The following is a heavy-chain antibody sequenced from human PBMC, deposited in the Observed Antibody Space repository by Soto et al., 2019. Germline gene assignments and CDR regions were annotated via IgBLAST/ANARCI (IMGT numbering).Heavy chain of an antibody. Sequence: SETLSLTCAVYGGSFSGYYWTWIRQPPGKGLEWIGYIYYSGSTYYNPSLKSRVTISVDTSKNQFSLKLSSVTAADTAVYYCAKLAAADLYFDYWGQGTLVTVSS. V-gene: IGHV4-59*06. D-gene: IGHD6-13*01. J-gene: IGHJ4*02. CDR3: AKLAAADLYFDY. CDR1: GGSFSGYY. CDR2: IYYSGST.